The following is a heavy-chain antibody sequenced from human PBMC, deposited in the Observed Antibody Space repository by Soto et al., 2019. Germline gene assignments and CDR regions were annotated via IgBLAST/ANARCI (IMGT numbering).Heavy chain of an antibody. J-gene: IGHJ6*03. CDR1: GDSISTYY. V-gene: IGHV4-59*08. CDR3: ARRYSPGYCSGGDSCYYYYYYMDV. D-gene: IGHD2-15*01. CDR2: IYYSGGP. Sequence: QVQLQESGPGLVKPSETLSLTCNVSGDSISTYYWNWIRQSPGKGLDGIGSIYYSGGPNYNPSFKSRVTISVDTSKNQFSLKLSSVTAADTAVYYCARRYSPGYCSGGDSCYYYYYYMDVWGRGAPVTVSS.